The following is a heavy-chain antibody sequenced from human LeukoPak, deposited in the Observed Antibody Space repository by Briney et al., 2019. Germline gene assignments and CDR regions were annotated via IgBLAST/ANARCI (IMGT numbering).Heavy chain of an antibody. CDR2: ISGSSSYI. V-gene: IGHV3-21*01. CDR1: GFTFTSYP. Sequence: GGSLRLSCAASGFTFTSYPMHWVRQAPGKGLEWVSSISGSSSYIYYADSMKGRFTISRDNAKNSLYLQMNSLRAEDTAVYYCARDREGLDVWGQGTTVTVSS. J-gene: IGHJ6*02. CDR3: ARDREGLDV. D-gene: IGHD1-26*01.